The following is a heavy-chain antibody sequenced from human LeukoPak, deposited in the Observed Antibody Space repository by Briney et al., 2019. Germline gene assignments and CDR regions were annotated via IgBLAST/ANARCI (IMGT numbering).Heavy chain of an antibody. CDR2: IYTSGST. Sequence: NPSETLSLTCAVYGGSLSGHYWSWIRQPPGKGLEWIGRIYTSGSTNYNPSLKSRVTISVDTSKNQFSLKLSSVTAADTAVYYCARELSYSYAGYYYYYMDVWGKGTTVTISS. V-gene: IGHV4-4*08. D-gene: IGHD5-18*01. CDR1: GGSLSGHY. CDR3: ARELSYSYAGYYYYYMDV. J-gene: IGHJ6*03.